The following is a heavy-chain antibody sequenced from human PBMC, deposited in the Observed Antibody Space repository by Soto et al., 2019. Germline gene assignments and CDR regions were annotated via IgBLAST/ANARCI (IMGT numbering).Heavy chain of an antibody. D-gene: IGHD2-15*01. CDR2: IIPILGIA. CDR1: VGTFSSYT. J-gene: IGHJ4*02. V-gene: IGHV1-69*02. Sequence: QVQLVQSGAEVKKPGSSVKVSCKASVGTFSSYTISWVRQAPGQGLEWMGRIIPILGIANYAQKFQGRVTITADKSTSTAYMELSSLRSEDTAVYYCATQAYCSGGSCYPDYWGQGTLVTVSS. CDR3: ATQAYCSGGSCYPDY.